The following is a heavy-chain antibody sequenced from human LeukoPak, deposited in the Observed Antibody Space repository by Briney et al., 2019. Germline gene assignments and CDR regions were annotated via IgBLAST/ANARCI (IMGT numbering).Heavy chain of an antibody. V-gene: IGHV3-7*01. CDR2: IKQDGREK. Sequence: GGSLRLSCAASGFTFSSYWMSWVRQAPGKGLECVANIKQDGREKYYVDSVKGRFTISRDNAKTSLYLQMNSLRAEDTAVYYCARASSRPYSSSWYSDYWGQGTLVTVSS. D-gene: IGHD6-13*01. CDR3: ARASSRPYSSSWYSDY. J-gene: IGHJ4*02. CDR1: GFTFSSYW.